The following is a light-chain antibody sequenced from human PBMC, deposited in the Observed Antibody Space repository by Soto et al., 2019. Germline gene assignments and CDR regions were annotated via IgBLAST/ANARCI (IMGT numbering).Light chain of an antibody. Sequence: EIVMTQSPATLSVSPGERATLSCRASQNVSSNLAWYQQKPGQAPRLLIYGASTRATGIPARFSGSGSGTEFTLTISSLQSEDFAVYYCQQYNNWPYTFGQGTKLDIK. CDR1: QNVSSN. J-gene: IGKJ2*01. V-gene: IGKV3-15*01. CDR2: GAS. CDR3: QQYNNWPYT.